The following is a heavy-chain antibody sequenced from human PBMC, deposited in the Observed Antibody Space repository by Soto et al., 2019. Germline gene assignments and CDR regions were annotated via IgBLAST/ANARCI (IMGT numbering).Heavy chain of an antibody. CDR2: ISYDATYI. J-gene: IGHJ4*01. CDR1: RFTFGNFN. V-gene: IGHV3-21*06. CDR3: ARHGPGEAFRF. Sequence: GGSLRLSCAASRFTFGNFNMNWVRQAPGKGLEWVSSISYDATYIYYADSVKGRFTVSRDNAKNFLFLQLNSLRVEDSAVYYCARHGPGEAFRFWGRGTQVTVSS.